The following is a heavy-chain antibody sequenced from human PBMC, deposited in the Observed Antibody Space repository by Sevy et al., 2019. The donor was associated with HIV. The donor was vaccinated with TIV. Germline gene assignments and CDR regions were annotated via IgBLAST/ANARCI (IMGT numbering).Heavy chain of an antibody. Sequence: GGSLRLSCAASGFTFSSHWMQWVRQAPGKGLVWVSRLNYDGSYTNYADSVKGQFTISRDNAKRTLYLQMNSLRAEDTALYYCARSKVGVGDAFDIWGQGTMVTVSS. CDR1: GFTFSSHW. CDR2: LNYDGSYT. D-gene: IGHD3-16*01. V-gene: IGHV3-74*01. CDR3: ARSKVGVGDAFDI. J-gene: IGHJ3*02.